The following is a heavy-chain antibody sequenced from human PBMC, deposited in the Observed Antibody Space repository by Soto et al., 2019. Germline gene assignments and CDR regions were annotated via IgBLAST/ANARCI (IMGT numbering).Heavy chain of an antibody. CDR1: GYSFTSYW. CDR2: IYPGDSDT. Sequence: PGESLKISCKGSGYSFTSYWIGWVRQMPGKGLEWMGIIYPGDSDTRYSPSFQGQVTISADKSISTAYLQWSSLKASDTAMYYCAGGIAAAGIVPGTREYYFDYWGQGTLVTAPQ. D-gene: IGHD6-13*01. CDR3: AGGIAAAGIVPGTREYYFDY. V-gene: IGHV5-51*01. J-gene: IGHJ4*02.